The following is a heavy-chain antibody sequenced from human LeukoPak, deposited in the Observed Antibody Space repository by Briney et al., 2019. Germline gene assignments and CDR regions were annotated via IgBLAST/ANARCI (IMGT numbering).Heavy chain of an antibody. CDR1: GFIFSNSG. Sequence: GGSLRLSCAASGFIFSNSGIHWVRQAPGKGLEWVAFIRYDGSKQYYADSVKGRFAISRDNSKNTVFLQMNSLRAEDTAVYYCARMGYYYDSSGYYAFYYFDYWGQGTLVTVSS. J-gene: IGHJ4*02. CDR3: ARMGYYYDSSGYYAFYYFDY. V-gene: IGHV3-30*02. CDR2: IRYDGSKQ. D-gene: IGHD3-22*01.